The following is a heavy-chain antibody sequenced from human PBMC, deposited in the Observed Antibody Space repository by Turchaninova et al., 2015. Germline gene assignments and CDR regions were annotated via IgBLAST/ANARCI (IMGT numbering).Heavy chain of an antibody. D-gene: IGHD6-13*01. CDR2: ISYDGSNK. Sequence: QVQLVESGGGVVQPVRALGLSWAASGFTFRGFAMPGVLQAPGKGLWWVAVISYDGSNKYYADSVKGRFTISRDNSKNTLYLQMNSLRAEDTAVYYCARAPLRGVFFDYWGQGTLVTVSS. V-gene: IGHV3-30*04. CDR1: GFTFRGFA. J-gene: IGHJ4*02. CDR3: ARAPLRGVFFDY.